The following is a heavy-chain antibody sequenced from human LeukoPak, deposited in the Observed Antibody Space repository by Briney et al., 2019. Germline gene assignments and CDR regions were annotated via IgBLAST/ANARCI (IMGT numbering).Heavy chain of an antibody. J-gene: IGHJ1*01. D-gene: IGHD6-19*01. CDR3: ARVDGSSSGWFNKEYFQH. V-gene: IGHV1-2*06. Sequence: ASVKVSCKASGYTFTGYYMHWVRQAPGQGLEWMGRINPNSGGTNYAQKFQGRVTMTRETSISTAYMELSRLRSDDTAVYYCARVDGSSSGWFNKEYFQHWGQGTLVTVSS. CDR2: INPNSGGT. CDR1: GYTFTGYY.